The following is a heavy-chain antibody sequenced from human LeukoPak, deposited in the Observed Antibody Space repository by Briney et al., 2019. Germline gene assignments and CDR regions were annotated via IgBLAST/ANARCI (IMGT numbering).Heavy chain of an antibody. CDR3: ARNLVAATNWFDP. J-gene: IGHJ5*02. CDR2: INTDGSST. V-gene: IGHV3-74*01. Sequence: PGGSLRLSCAASGFTFSSYWMHWVRQAAGKGLVCVSRINTDGSSTSYADSVKGRFTISRDNAKNTLYLQMNSLSAEDTAVYYCARNLVAATNWFDPWGQGTLVTASP. CDR1: GFTFSSYW. D-gene: IGHD2-15*01.